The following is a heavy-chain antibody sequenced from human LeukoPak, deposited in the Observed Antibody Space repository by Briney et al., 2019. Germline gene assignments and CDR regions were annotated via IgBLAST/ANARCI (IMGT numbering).Heavy chain of an antibody. Sequence: SETLSLTCSVSGSSISSDYYWGWVRQPPGKGLEWIGSIKHRGRSYYNPSLKSRVTISVDTSKNQFSLKLSSVTAADTAVYYCARLHKQQLVPDWGQGTLVTVSS. CDR1: GSSISSDYY. CDR3: ARLHKQQLVPD. D-gene: IGHD6-13*01. CDR2: IKHRGRS. J-gene: IGHJ4*02. V-gene: IGHV4-38-2*02.